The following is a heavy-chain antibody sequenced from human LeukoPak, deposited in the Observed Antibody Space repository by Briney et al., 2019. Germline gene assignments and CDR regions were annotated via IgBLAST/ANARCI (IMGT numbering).Heavy chain of an antibody. CDR2: ISPSGGDT. CDR3: ARGDYYDSSGYYYGVLFY. CDR1: GYTFTNYN. V-gene: IGHV1-46*01. D-gene: IGHD3-22*01. Sequence: ASVKVSCKASGYTFTNYNVHWVRQAPGQGLEWMGKISPSGGDTTYAQNFQGSITMTRDTSTSTVYMELNSLRSEDTAVYYCARGDYYDSSGYYYGVLFYWGQGTLVTVSS. J-gene: IGHJ4*02.